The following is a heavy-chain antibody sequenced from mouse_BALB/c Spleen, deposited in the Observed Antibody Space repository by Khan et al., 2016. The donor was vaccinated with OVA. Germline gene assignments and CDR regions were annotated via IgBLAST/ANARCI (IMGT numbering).Heavy chain of an antibody. CDR2: INPSAGHT. CDR3: ARDIIDY. CDR1: GYTFSNYW. J-gene: IGHJ2*01. Sequence: VQLQQSGAELAKPGASVKMSCKASGYTFSNYWIHWVKQRPGQGLEWIGYINPSAGHTYYNQTYNDKATLTTDKSSSTAYMQPSSLTSEDSAVYYCARDIIDYWGQGTTLTVSS. V-gene: IGHV1-7*01. D-gene: IGHD1-3*01.